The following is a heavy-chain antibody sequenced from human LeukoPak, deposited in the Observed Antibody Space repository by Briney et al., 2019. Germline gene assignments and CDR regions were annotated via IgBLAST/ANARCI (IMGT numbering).Heavy chain of an antibody. CDR2: IYHSGST. CDR1: GGSISSSNW. CDR3: ARVRLKWFGEPHYFDY. V-gene: IGHV4-4*02. Sequence: PSETLSLTCAVSGGSISSSNWWSWVRQPPGKGLEWIGEIYHSGSTNYNPSLKSPVTISVDTSKNQFSLKLSSVTAADTAVYYCARVRLKWFGEPHYFDYWGQGTLVTVSS. J-gene: IGHJ4*02. D-gene: IGHD3-10*01.